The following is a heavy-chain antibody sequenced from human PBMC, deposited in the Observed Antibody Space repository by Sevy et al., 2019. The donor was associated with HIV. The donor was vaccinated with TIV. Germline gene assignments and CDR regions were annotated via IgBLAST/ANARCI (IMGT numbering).Heavy chain of an antibody. J-gene: IGHJ4*02. V-gene: IGHV3-49*04. CDR3: TRDLYGSGWFYFDY. CDR1: GFTFSDYA. CDR2: IKTKTYGGTT. D-gene: IGHD6-19*01. Sequence: SLRLSCTASGFTFSDYAMSWVRQAPGKGLEWVGFIKTKTYGGTTEYAASVKGRFIISRDDSKNIAYLQMNSLKTEDTALYYCTRDLYGSGWFYFDYWGQGTLVTVSS.